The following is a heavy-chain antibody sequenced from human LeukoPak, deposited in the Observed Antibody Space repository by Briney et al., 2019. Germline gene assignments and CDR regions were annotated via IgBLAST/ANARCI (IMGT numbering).Heavy chain of an antibody. D-gene: IGHD6-19*01. CDR3: ARDLIDSGWTEIDY. CDR2: ISAYNGNT. J-gene: IGHJ4*02. V-gene: IGHV1-18*04. CDR1: GYTFTSYG. Sequence: GASVKVSCKASGYTFTSYGISWVRQAPGQGLEWMGWISAYNGNTNYAQKLQGRVTMTTDTSTSTAYMELRSLRSDDTAVYYCARDLIDSGWTEIDYWGQGTLVTVSS.